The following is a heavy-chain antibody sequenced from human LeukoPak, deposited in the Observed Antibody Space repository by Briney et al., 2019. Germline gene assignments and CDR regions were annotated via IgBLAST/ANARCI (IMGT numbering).Heavy chain of an antibody. CDR1: GFSFSSFG. CDR2: ISGDGRDT. V-gene: IGHV3-23*01. J-gene: IGHJ4*02. Sequence: GGSLRLSCAASGFSFSSFGMSWVRQAPGRGPQWVSSISGDGRDTFYADSVKGRFTVSRDNSKTTMFLQMNSLRAEDTAVYYCARDGVYDYVWGSDYWGQGTLVTVSS. D-gene: IGHD3-16*01. CDR3: ARDGVYDYVWGSDY.